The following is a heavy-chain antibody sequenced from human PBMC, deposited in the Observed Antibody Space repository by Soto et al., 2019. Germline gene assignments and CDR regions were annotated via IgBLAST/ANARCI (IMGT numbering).Heavy chain of an antibody. CDR1: GASVSSSNW. Sequence: QVQLQESGPGLLKPSGTLSLTCAVSGASVSSSNWWSWVRQPPGKGLEWIGESYHSGSTNHNPSLKSRVTISVDKSKNQFSLKLSSVTAADTAVYYCARTPGMAVPGTRFSFDYWGQGTLVTVSS. V-gene: IGHV4-4*02. CDR3: ARTPGMAVPGTRFSFDY. CDR2: SYHSGST. J-gene: IGHJ4*02. D-gene: IGHD6-19*01.